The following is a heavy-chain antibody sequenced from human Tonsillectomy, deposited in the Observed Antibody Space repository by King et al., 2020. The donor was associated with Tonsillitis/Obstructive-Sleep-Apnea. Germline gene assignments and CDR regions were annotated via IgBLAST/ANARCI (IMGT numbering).Heavy chain of an antibody. CDR3: TTYNWNLGGAFDI. Sequence: VQLVESGGGLVQPGRSLRLSCTASGFTFGDYTMSWVRQAPGKGLEWVGFIRSRAYGGTTEYAASVKGRFTISRDDSKSIAYLQMNSLKTEDTAVYYCTTYNWNLGGAFDIWGQGTMVTVSS. CDR1: GFTFGDYT. CDR2: IRSRAYGGTT. V-gene: IGHV3-49*04. D-gene: IGHD1-20*01. J-gene: IGHJ3*02.